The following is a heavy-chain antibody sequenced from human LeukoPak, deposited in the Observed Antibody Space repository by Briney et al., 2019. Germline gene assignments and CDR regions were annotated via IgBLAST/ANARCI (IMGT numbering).Heavy chain of an antibody. J-gene: IGHJ5*02. V-gene: IGHV4-59*01. CDR2: IYYSGST. CDR1: GGSISSYY. Sequence: SETLSLTYTVSGGSISSYYLSWIRQPPGKGLEWIGYIYYSGSTNYNPSLKSRAPISVDTSKNQFSLKLSSVTAADTAVYYCARYLRVVVVAAAIQYNWFDPLRQGTMVTVSS. D-gene: IGHD2-2*02. CDR3: ARYLRVVVVAAAIQYNWFDP.